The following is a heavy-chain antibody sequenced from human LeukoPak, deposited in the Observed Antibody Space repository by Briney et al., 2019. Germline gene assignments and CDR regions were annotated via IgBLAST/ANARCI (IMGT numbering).Heavy chain of an antibody. CDR1: GGSISSYY. CDR2: IYYSGST. D-gene: IGHD4/OR15-4a*01. J-gene: IGHJ5*02. V-gene: IGHV4-59*01. CDR3: ARDPYGAHWFDP. Sequence: SETLSLTCTVSGGSISSYYWSWIRQPPGKGLEWIGYIYYSGSTNYNPSLKSRVTISVDTSKNQFSLKLSSVTAADTAVYYCARDPYGAHWFDPWGQGTLVTVSS.